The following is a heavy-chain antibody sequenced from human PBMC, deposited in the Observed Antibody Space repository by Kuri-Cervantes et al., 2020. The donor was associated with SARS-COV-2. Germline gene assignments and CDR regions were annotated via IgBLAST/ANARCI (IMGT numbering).Heavy chain of an antibody. Sequence: GSLRLSCAVYGGSFNNYYWNWIRQPPGKGLEWIGYIYYRGSTNYNPSLKSRVTISVDTSKNQFSLKLSSVTAADTAVYYCARVPQGVAGSAFDIWGQGTMVTVSS. CDR3: ARVPQGVAGSAFDI. CDR1: GGSFNNYY. V-gene: IGHV4-59*01. CDR2: IYYRGST. J-gene: IGHJ3*02. D-gene: IGHD6-19*01.